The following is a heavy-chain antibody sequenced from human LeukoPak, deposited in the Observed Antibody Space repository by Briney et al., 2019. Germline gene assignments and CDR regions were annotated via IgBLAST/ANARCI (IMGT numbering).Heavy chain of an antibody. J-gene: IGHJ4*02. CDR2: INPSGGST. CDR3: AKLAAAGTAHYYFDY. V-gene: IGHV1-46*01. CDR1: GYTFTSYH. D-gene: IGHD6-13*01. Sequence: GASVKVSCKASGYTFTSYHMHWVRQAPGQGLEIMGMINPSGGSTTYAQKFQGRVTMTRDTSTSTVYMELSSLRSEDTAVYYCAKLAAAGTAHYYFDYWGQGTLVTVSS.